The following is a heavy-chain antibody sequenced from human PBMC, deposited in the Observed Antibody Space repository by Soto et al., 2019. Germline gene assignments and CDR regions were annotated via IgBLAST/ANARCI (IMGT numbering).Heavy chain of an antibody. D-gene: IGHD2-2*02. V-gene: IGHV1-69*13. CDR2: IIPIFGTA. CDR1: GGTFSSYA. CDR3: AAWQYQLLYVWFDP. Sequence: ASVKVSCKASGGTFSSYAISWVRQAPGQGLEWMGGIIPIFGTANYAQKFQGRVTITADESTSTAYMELSSLRSEDTAVYYCAAWQYQLLYVWFDPWGQGTLVTVSS. J-gene: IGHJ5*02.